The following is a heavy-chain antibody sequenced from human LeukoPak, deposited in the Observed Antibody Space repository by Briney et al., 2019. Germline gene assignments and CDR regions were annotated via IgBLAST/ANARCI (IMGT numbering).Heavy chain of an antibody. CDR1: GFTFSSYA. V-gene: IGHV3-30*04. CDR3: ARDTLGQMPTSTSIDY. Sequence: PGRSLRLSCAASGFTFSSYAMHWVRQAPGKGLEWVAVISYDGSNKYYADSVKGRFTISRDNSKNTLYLQMNSLRAEDTAVYYCARDTLGQMPTSTSIDYWGQGTLFTVSS. CDR2: ISYDGSNK. J-gene: IGHJ4*02. D-gene: IGHD5-24*01.